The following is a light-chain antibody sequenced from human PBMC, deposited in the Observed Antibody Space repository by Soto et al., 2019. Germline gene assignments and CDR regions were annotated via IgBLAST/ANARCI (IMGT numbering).Light chain of an antibody. J-gene: IGKJ5*01. CDR3: QQRSNWPPIT. V-gene: IGKV3D-20*02. Sequence: EIVLAQSPGTLSLSPGERATLSYRASQSVSSSYLAWYQQKPGQAPRLLIYGASSRATGIPDRFSGSGSGTEFTLTISRLEPEDFAVYYCQQRSNWPPITFGQGTRLEIX. CDR1: QSVSSSY. CDR2: GAS.